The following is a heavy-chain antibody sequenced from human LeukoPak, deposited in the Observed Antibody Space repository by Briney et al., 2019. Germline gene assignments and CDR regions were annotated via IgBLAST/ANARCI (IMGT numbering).Heavy chain of an antibody. Sequence: ASVTVSCTASGYTFTSYGISWLRQAPGQGLEWMGWISAYNGNTNYAQKLQDRVTMTTDTSTSTAYMELRSLRSDDTAVYYCARHQTGYSSGWCYDYWGQGTLVTVSS. J-gene: IGHJ4*02. CDR2: ISAYNGNT. V-gene: IGHV1-18*04. CDR1: GYTFTSYG. CDR3: ARHQTGYSSGWCYDY. D-gene: IGHD6-19*01.